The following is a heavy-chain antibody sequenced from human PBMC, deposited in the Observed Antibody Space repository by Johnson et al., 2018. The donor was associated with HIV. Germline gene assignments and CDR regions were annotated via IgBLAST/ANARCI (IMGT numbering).Heavy chain of an antibody. V-gene: IGHV3-30*04. J-gene: IGHJ3*02. CDR2: ISFDGRKE. CDR1: GFTFSSYA. CDR3: ARVRPPGLLDAIDI. Sequence: VQLVESGGGVVQPGRSLRLSCAASGFTFSSYAMHWVRQAPGKGLEWVAVISFDGRKEYYADSVKGRFTISRDNSKNTLYLQMNSLRAEDTAVYHCARVRPPGLLDAIDIWGQGTMVTVSS.